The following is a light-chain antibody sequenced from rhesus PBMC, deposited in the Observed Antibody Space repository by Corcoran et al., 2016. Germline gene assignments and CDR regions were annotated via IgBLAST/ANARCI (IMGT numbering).Light chain of an antibody. J-gene: IGKJ4*01. Sequence: DIQMTQSPSSLSASVGDTVTITCRASQGISSYLAWYQQKPGKAPKLLIYKASTLQSGVPSRSSGSGSWTDFTLTIRSLQPEDFATYYCQQHNSYPLTFGGGTKVEIK. CDR1: QGISSY. CDR2: KAS. CDR3: QQHNSYPLT. V-gene: IGKV1-25*01.